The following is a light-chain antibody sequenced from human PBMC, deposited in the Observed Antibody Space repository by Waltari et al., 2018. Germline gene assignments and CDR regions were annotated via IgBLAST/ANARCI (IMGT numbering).Light chain of an antibody. Sequence: ILLTQSPGTLSLYPGEGATLSCRASQSIAKNYLAWFQQKPGQAPSLLIHTASTRASGIPDRFSASGSGTDFTLTINRLEPEDFAVYYCQQYAASPLTFGPGTKVYLK. CDR1: QSIAKNY. J-gene: IGKJ3*01. V-gene: IGKV3-20*01. CDR3: QQYAASPLT. CDR2: TAS.